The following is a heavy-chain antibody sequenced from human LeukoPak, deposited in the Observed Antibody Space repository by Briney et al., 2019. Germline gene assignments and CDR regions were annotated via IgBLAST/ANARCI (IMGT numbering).Heavy chain of an antibody. CDR2: INPSGGTT. V-gene: IGHV1-46*01. D-gene: IGHD6-19*01. Sequence: ASVKVSCKVSGYTLTELSMHWVRQAPGQGLEWMGVINPSGGTTAYAQKFQGRVTMTRDTSTRTVYMEVSSLRSEDTAVYYCARQGAYSSAIGLGYWGQGTLVTVSS. J-gene: IGHJ4*02. CDR1: GYTLTELS. CDR3: ARQGAYSSAIGLGY.